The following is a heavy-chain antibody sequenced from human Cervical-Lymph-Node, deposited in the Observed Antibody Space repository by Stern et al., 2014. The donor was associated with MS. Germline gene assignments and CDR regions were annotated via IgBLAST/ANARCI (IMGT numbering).Heavy chain of an antibody. Sequence: QVQLVQSGAEAKPPGASMKVSCRASGYIFTDYYLHWVRQAPGQGLEWLGCINPNHGGTHYAQNFQRRVTNTLGPSNSTAYMELRWLGYADAAVYYCARGSGTAYDLRGGYWGQGTLVTVSS. D-gene: IGHD3-3*01. CDR2: INPNHGGT. J-gene: IGHJ4*01. CDR3: ARGSGTAYDLRGGY. CDR1: GYIFTDYY. V-gene: IGHV1-2*02.